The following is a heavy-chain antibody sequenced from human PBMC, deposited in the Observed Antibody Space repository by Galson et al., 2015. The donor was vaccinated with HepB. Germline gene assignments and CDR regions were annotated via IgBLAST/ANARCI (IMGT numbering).Heavy chain of an antibody. CDR3: ARGIEVVPDASGMDV. J-gene: IGHJ6*02. CDR1: GFTFSQYW. CDR2: INRDGSST. D-gene: IGHD2-2*01. Sequence: SLRLSCAVSGFTFSQYWMQWVRQAPGKGLLWVARINRDGSSTNYADSVKGRFAISRDNAKNTLYLQMSSLRAEDTAVYYCARGIEVVPDASGMDVWGQGT. V-gene: IGHV3-74*01.